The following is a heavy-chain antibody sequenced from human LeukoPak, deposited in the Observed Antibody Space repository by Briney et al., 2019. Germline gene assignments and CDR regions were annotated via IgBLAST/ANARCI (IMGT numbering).Heavy chain of an antibody. J-gene: IGHJ4*02. CDR1: GFTFDDYA. Sequence: GGSLRLSCAASGFTFDDYARHWVRQAPGKGLEWVSGISWNSGSIGYADSVKGRFTISRDNAKNSLYLQMNSLRAEDTALYYCAKAGWGYQFDYWGQGTLVTVSS. CDR3: AKAGWGYQFDY. CDR2: ISWNSGSI. D-gene: IGHD3-16*01. V-gene: IGHV3-9*01.